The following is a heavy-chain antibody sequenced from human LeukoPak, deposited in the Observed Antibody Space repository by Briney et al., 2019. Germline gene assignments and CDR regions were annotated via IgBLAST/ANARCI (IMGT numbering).Heavy chain of an antibody. Sequence: GRSLRLSCAASGFTFSSYGMHWVRQAPGKGLEGVAVIWYDGSNKYYADSVKGRFTISRGNSKNTLYLQMNSLRAEDTAVYYCARELRGLDDYWGQGTLVTVSS. D-gene: IGHD3-16*01. CDR1: GFTFSSYG. CDR2: IWYDGSNK. V-gene: IGHV3-33*01. CDR3: ARELRGLDDY. J-gene: IGHJ4*02.